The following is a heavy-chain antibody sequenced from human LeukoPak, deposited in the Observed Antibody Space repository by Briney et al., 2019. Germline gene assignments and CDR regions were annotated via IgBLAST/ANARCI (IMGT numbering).Heavy chain of an antibody. D-gene: IGHD6-19*01. CDR3: ARGTPAVAGIDY. Sequence: GSLRLSCAASGLTFTTDPMHWVRQTPGKGLEWLGVLSYDGTDWYYADSVRGRFTISRDNSKKTLYLQMNSLTREDTAVYYCARGTPAVAGIDYWGLGTLVTVSS. CDR1: GLTFTTDP. V-gene: IGHV3-30*04. J-gene: IGHJ4*02. CDR2: LSYDGTDW.